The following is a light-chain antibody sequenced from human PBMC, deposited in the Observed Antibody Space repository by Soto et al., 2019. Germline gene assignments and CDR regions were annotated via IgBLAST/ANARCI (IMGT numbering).Light chain of an antibody. CDR1: SSDVGGYNY. J-gene: IGLJ1*01. Sequence: QSALTQPASVSGSPGQSITISCTGTSSDVGGYNYVSWYQQYPGKAPKLMIYDVSNRPSGVSDRFSGSKSGNTVSLTISGLQAEDEADYYCSSYTNSNTLVFGTGTKLTVL. CDR3: SSYTNSNTLV. V-gene: IGLV2-14*01. CDR2: DVS.